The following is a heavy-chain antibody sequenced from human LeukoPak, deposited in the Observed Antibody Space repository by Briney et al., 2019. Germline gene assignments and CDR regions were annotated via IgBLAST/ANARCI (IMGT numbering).Heavy chain of an antibody. CDR2: INPNSGGT. D-gene: IGHD6-19*01. V-gene: IGHV1-2*02. Sequence: ASVKVSCKDSVYTFTGYYMRCVRPAPGQGLWWMGWINPNSGGTKYAQKFQGRVIMTRDTSISTAYMELSRLRSDDTAIYYCARSSTGRYLTPLSHLDYWGQGTLVAVSS. CDR3: ARSSTGRYLTPLSHLDY. CDR1: VYTFTGYY. J-gene: IGHJ4*02.